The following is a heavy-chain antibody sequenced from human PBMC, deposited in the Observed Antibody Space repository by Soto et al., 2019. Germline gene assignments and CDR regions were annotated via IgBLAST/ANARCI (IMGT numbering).Heavy chain of an antibody. D-gene: IGHD1-1*01. CDR1: GGSITNTNW. CDR3: ALGTGYYYHCGIDV. V-gene: IGHV4-4*02. CDR2: INHSGST. Sequence: SETLSLTCAVSGGSITNTNWWTWVRQPPGKGLEWIGEINHSGSTNYNPSLKSRVTISIDKPKNQFSLKLISVTAADTAVYYCALGTGYYYHCGIDVWGQGTTVTVSS. J-gene: IGHJ6*02.